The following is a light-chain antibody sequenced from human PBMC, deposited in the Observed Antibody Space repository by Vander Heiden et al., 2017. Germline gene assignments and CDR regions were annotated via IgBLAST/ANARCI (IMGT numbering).Light chain of an antibody. Sequence: SYQLPHPPSVSVSPGQPASIPCSGDKWGDKHACWEQQKPGQYPVLVIYKDSKRGAGIRERFSGSNSGNTATLTISGTQDMDEDDYYWQAWDSSTVVFGGGTKLTVL. CDR1: KWGDKH. V-gene: IGLV3-1*01. CDR3: QAWDSSTVV. J-gene: IGLJ2*01. CDR2: KDS.